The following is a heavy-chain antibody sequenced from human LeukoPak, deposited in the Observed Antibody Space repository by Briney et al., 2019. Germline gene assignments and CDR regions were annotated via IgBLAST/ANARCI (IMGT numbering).Heavy chain of an antibody. CDR2: ISGGGGTT. D-gene: IGHD1-26*01. V-gene: IGHV3-23*01. CDR1: GFTFSSYA. CDR3: ATNFITSSGTDY. J-gene: IGHJ4*02. Sequence: GGSLRLSCVASGFTFSSYAMNWVRQAPGKGLEWVSAISGGGGTTYYADSVKGRFTISRDNSKNTLYLQMNSLRAEDTAVYYCATNFITSSGTDYWGQGTLVTVSS.